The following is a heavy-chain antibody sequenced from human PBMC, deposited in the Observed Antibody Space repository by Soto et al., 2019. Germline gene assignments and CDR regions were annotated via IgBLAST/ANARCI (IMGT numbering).Heavy chain of an antibody. CDR3: ESWGVTDARLNYGMDV. V-gene: IGHV4-61*01. CDR1: GGSVSSGSYY. CDR2: IYYSGST. Sequence: SETLSLTCTVSGGSVSSGSYYWSWIRQPPGKGLEWIGYIYYSGSTNYNPSLKSRVTISVDTSKNQFSLKLSSVTAAETAVYYCESWGVTDARLNYGMDVWGQGTTVTVSS. J-gene: IGHJ6*02. D-gene: IGHD3-10*01.